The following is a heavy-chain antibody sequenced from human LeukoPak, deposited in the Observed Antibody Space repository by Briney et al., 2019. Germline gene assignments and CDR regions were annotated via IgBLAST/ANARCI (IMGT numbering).Heavy chain of an antibody. CDR3: ATDFGDGPWFDP. J-gene: IGHJ5*02. CDR1: GFIFSSSD. D-gene: IGHD2-21*02. V-gene: IGHV3-33*03. Sequence: GRSLRLSCAASGFIFSSSDMHWVRQTPGKGLAWVAFIRSDGSAECYADSVKGRFTISRDHSKNTLYLQMNSLGAEDAAVYYCATDFGDGPWFDPWGQGTLVTVSS. CDR2: IRSDGSAE.